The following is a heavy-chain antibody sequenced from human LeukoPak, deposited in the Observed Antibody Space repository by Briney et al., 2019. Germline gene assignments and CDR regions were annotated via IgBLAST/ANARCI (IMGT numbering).Heavy chain of an antibody. V-gene: IGHV1-2*02. CDR1: GYTFTGYY. D-gene: IGHD6-13*01. J-gene: IGHJ4*02. Sequence: GASVKVSCKASGYTFTGYYMHWVRQAPGQGLEWMGWINPNSGGTNYAQKFQGRVTMTRDTSISTAYMELSRLRSDDTAVYYCARTLYSSSRRYFDYWGQGTLVTVSS. CDR3: ARTLYSSSRRYFDY. CDR2: INPNSGGT.